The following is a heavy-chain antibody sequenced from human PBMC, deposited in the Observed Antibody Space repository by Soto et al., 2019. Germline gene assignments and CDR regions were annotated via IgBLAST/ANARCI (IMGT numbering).Heavy chain of an antibody. CDR2: IYYSGST. V-gene: IGHV4-59*01. Sequence: SETLSLTCTVSGGSISSYYWSWIRQPPGKGLEWIGYIYYSGSTNYNPSLKSRVTISVDTSKNQFSLKLSSVTAADTAVYYCARATDFWSGYYTIYFDYWGQGTLDTVSS. CDR1: GGSISSYY. CDR3: ARATDFWSGYYTIYFDY. D-gene: IGHD3-3*01. J-gene: IGHJ4*02.